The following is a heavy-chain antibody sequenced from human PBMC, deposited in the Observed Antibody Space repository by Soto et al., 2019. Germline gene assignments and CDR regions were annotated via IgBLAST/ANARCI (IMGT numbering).Heavy chain of an antibody. V-gene: IGHV1-69*01. CDR2: IIPIFGTA. D-gene: IGHD2-2*01. J-gene: IGHJ5*02. CDR1: GGTFSSYA. Sequence: QVQLVQSGAEVKKPGSSVKVYCKASGGTFSSYAITWVRQAPGHGLELMGGIIPIFGTANYEQKLQGSVTITADESTSIAYMELSSLRAEDTAVYYCAIRGVPYCSSTSCYSNWFDPWGQGTLVTVSS. CDR3: AIRGVPYCSSTSCYSNWFDP.